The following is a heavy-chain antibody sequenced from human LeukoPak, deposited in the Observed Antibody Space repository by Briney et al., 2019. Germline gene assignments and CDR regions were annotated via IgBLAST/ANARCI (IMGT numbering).Heavy chain of an antibody. CDR3: AREGVRGDLDY. J-gene: IGHJ4*02. CDR2: IYSGGST. Sequence: RGSLRLSCAASGFTVSSNYMSWVRQAPGKGLEWVSVIYSGGSTYYADSVKGRFTISRDNSKNTLYLQMNSLRAEDTAVYYCAREGVRGDLDYWGQGTLVTVSS. V-gene: IGHV3-66*01. D-gene: IGHD3-10*01. CDR1: GFTVSSNY.